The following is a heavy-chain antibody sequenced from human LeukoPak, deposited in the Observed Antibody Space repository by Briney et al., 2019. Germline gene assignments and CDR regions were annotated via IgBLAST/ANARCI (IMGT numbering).Heavy chain of an antibody. J-gene: IGHJ4*02. CDR3: AREDSAARPRVY. D-gene: IGHD6-6*01. CDR2: IYTSGNT. Sequence: SETLSLTCTVSGGSISTYSWTWIRQPAGKGLEWIGRIYTSGNTNYNPSLKSRITMSLDTSKSQFSLNLSSVTAADTAMYYCAREDSAARPRVYWGQGPLVTVSS. CDR1: GGSISTYS. V-gene: IGHV4-4*07.